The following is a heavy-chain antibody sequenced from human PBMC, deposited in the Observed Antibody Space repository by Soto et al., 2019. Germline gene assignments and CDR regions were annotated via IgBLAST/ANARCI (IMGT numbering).Heavy chain of an antibody. V-gene: IGHV4-39*02. Sequence: PETLSLTCTVSGGSISSSSYYWGWIRQPPGKGLEWIGSIYYRGNTYYNPSLKSRVTISVDTSKNQFSLKLSSVTAADTAVYYCAREGGGYCSGGSCQVDYWGQGTLVTVSS. CDR1: GGSISSSSYY. CDR3: AREGGGYCSGGSCQVDY. J-gene: IGHJ4*02. D-gene: IGHD2-15*01. CDR2: IYYRGNT.